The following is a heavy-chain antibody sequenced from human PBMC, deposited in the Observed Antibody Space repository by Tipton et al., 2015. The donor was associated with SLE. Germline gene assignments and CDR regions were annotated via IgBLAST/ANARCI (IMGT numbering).Heavy chain of an antibody. J-gene: IGHJ3*02. Sequence: SLRLSCVASGFTFSSYGMHWVRQAPGKGLEWVAVISDDGRNKYHAHSVQGRFTISRDNSKNTLYLQMNSLRAEDTAVYYCAKDIVPTVTGGEAFDIWGQGTMVTVSS. CDR3: AKDIVPTVTGGEAFDI. D-gene: IGHD4-11*01. CDR1: GFTFSSYG. V-gene: IGHV3-30*18. CDR2: ISDDGRNK.